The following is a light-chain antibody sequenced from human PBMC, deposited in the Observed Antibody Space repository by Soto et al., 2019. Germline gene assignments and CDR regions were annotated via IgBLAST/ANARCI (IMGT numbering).Light chain of an antibody. J-gene: IGLJ1*01. CDR2: EVS. CDR1: SSDVGGYNY. CDR3: SSYTISSTDV. Sequence: QSALTQPASVSGSPGQSITISCTGTSSDVGGYNYVSWYQQHPGKAPKLMIYEVSNRPSGVSNRFSGSKSGNTASLTISGLQAEVEADYYCSSYTISSTDVFGTGTKLTVL. V-gene: IGLV2-14*01.